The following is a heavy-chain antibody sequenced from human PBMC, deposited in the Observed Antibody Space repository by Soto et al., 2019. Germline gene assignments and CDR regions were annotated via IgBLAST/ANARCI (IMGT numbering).Heavy chain of an antibody. CDR3: ARLVYDTRLNYMYFDF. CDR1: GVSISSGNW. J-gene: IGHJ4*02. V-gene: IGHV4-4*02. CDR2: IFHDGTA. Sequence: SETLSLTCAVSGVSISSGNWWTWVRQTPQRGLEYIGEIFHDGTANYYPSFEGRVAISVDTSKNQFSLKLTSVTAADTAIYFCARLVYDTRLNYMYFDFWGQGALVTVSS. D-gene: IGHD3-10*01.